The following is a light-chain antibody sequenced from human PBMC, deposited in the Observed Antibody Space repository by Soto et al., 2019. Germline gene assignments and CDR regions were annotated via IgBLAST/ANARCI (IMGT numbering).Light chain of an antibody. V-gene: IGKV1-5*03. CDR2: KAS. CDR3: QQHNSYPWT. J-gene: IGKJ1*01. CDR1: QTTSSW. Sequence: DIQMTQSPSTLPASVGDRVTITCRASQTTSSWLAWYQQKPGKAPKLLIYKASSLESGVPSRFSGSGSGTEFTLTISSLQPDDFATYYCQQHNSYPWTFGQGTKV.